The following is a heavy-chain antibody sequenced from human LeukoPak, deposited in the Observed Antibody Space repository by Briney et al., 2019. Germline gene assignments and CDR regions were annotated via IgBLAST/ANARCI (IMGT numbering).Heavy chain of an antibody. V-gene: IGHV1-2*02. D-gene: IGHD3-22*01. CDR2: INPNSGGT. CDR3: ASYDLAYDSSGYYSDY. J-gene: IGHJ4*02. Sequence: ASVKVSCKASGYTFTGYYMHWVRQAPGQGLEWMGWINPNSGGTNYAQKFQGRVTMTRDTSISTAYMELSRLRSDDTAVYYCASYDLAYDSSGYYSDYWGQGTLVTVSS. CDR1: GYTFTGYY.